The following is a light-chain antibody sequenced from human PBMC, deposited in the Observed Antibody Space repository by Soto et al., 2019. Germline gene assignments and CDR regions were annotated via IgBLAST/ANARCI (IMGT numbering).Light chain of an antibody. CDR3: HQYDNAPFT. V-gene: IGKV3-20*01. CDR1: QSLSSNY. J-gene: IGKJ3*01. Sequence: EIVLTQSPGTLSLSPGERATLSCRASQSLSSNYLAWYQQRPGQSPRLLVYGASSRATGIPDRFSGSGFGTDFALTISRLEPEDSAVYYCHQYDNAPFTIGPGTRVGIK. CDR2: GAS.